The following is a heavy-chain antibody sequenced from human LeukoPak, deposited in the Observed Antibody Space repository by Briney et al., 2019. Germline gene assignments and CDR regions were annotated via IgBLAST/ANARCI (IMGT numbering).Heavy chain of an antibody. CDR2: INHSGST. J-gene: IGHJ4*02. D-gene: IGHD3-22*01. CDR1: GGSFSGYY. Sequence: PSETLSLTCAVYGGSFSGYYWSWIRQPPGKGLEWTGEINHSGSTNYNPSLKSRVTISVDTSKNQFSLKLSSVTAADTAVYYCARGIPDYITMIVTEWGQGTLVTVSS. V-gene: IGHV4-34*01. CDR3: ARGIPDYITMIVTE.